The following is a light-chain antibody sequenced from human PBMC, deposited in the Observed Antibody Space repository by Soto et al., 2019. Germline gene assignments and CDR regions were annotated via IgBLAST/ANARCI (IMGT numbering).Light chain of an antibody. V-gene: IGKV3-15*01. J-gene: IGKJ1*01. CDR3: QQYNNWPPT. CDR1: QSVSSK. CDR2: AAS. Sequence: ETVMTQSPATLSLSPGERATLSCRASQSVSSKLAWYQQKPGQAPRLLILAASTWATGIPARFSGSGSGTEFTLTISSLQSEDFAVYYCQQYNNWPPTFGQGTKVDIK.